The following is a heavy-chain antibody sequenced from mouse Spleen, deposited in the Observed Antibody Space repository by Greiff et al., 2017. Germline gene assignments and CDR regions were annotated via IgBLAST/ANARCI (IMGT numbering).Heavy chain of an antibody. D-gene: IGHD1-1*01. CDR3: AREGGYYGSSYNWYFDV. J-gene: IGHJ1*03. V-gene: IGHV5-16*01. Sequence: EVKVEESEGGLVQPGSSMKLSCTASGFTFSDYYMAWVRQVPEKGLEWVANINYDGSSTYYLDSLKSRFIISRDNAKNILYLQMSSLKSEDTATYYCAREGGYYGSSYNWYFDVWGTGTTVTVSS. CDR2: INYDGSST. CDR1: GFTFSDYY.